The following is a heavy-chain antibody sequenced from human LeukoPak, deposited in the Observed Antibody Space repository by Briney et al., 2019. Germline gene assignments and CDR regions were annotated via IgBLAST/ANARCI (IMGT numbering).Heavy chain of an antibody. V-gene: IGHV3-7*01. CDR3: ARDPVRGAFDI. J-gene: IGHJ3*02. CDR1: GFSFSNSW. CDR2: INQAGDRK. Sequence: GCLGLSCAASGFSFSNSWMRWVRQAPGKGLEWVANINQAGDRKFYVDSVKGRFTISRDNAKNSLYLQMSSLRAEDTSVYYCARDPVRGAFDIWGQGTMVTVSS.